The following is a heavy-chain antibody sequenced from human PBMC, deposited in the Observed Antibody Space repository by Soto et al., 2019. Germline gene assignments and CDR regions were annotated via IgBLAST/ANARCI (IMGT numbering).Heavy chain of an antibody. CDR1: GASISNYY. CDR3: ARFRSLAWLIPDY. J-gene: IGHJ4*02. V-gene: IGHV4-59*01. CDR2: IFYSGIP. Sequence: QVQLQESGPGLAKPSETLSLTCSVSGASISNYYWTWIRQPPGKGLEWIGYIFYSGIPNDNPSLRSRVTISVDTSKNQFSLKLSSVTAADTAVYYCARFRSLAWLIPDYCGRGTLVTVSS. D-gene: IGHD3-3*01.